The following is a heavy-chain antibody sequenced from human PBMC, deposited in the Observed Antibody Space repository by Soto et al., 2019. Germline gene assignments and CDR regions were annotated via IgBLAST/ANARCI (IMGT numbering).Heavy chain of an antibody. CDR2: IDPSDSYT. J-gene: IGHJ6*02. Sequence: PGESLKISCKGSGYSFTSYWISWVRQMPGKGLEWMGRIDPSDSYTNYSPSFQGHVTISADKSISTAYLQWSSLKASDTAMYYCARLRGSSSGWYPNCYYYGMDAWGQCTAVTVSS. D-gene: IGHD6-19*01. CDR3: ARLRGSSSGWYPNCYYYGMDA. V-gene: IGHV5-10-1*01. CDR1: GYSFTSYW.